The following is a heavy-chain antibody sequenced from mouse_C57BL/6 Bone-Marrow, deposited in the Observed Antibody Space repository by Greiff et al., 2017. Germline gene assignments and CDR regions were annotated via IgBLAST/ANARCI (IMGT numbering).Heavy chain of an antibody. V-gene: IGHV1-64*01. CDR2: MHPNGGSP. D-gene: IGHD2-4*01. CDR1: GYTFTNYW. J-gene: IGHJ4*01. Sequence: QVQLQQPGAELVKPGASVKLSCKASGYTFTNYWMHWVKQRPGQGLEWIGMMHPNGGSPDYNEKFKGGATLSVDKSSRTAYMELSSLTSEDSAVYYCASSYDYDDYTMDYWGQGTSVTVSS. CDR3: ASSYDYDDYTMDY.